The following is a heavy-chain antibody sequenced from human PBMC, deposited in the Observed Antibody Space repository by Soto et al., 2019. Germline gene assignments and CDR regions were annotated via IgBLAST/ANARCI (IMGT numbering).Heavy chain of an antibody. V-gene: IGHV3-48*01. CDR2: ISGSGSSI. J-gene: IGHJ3*02. D-gene: IGHD3-3*01. CDR3: ARDSVVLRFLEWLPHDAFDI. CDR1: GFTFSSYA. Sequence: GSLRLSCAASGFTFSSYAMSWVRQAPGKGLEWVSYISGSGSSIYYADSVKGRFTISRDNAKNSLYLQMNSLRAEDTAVYYCARDSVVLRFLEWLPHDAFDIWGQGTMVTVSS.